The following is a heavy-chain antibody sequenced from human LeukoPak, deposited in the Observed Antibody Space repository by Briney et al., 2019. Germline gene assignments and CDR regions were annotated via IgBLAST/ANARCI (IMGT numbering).Heavy chain of an antibody. CDR2: VNQGGTGK. J-gene: IGHJ6*03. Sequence: GGSLRLSCAASGFTLSSYAMSWVRQAPGKGLEWVANVNQGGTGKYYVDSVKGRFTISRDNAENSLYLQMNRLRAEDTAVYYCAREHYFYHMDGWGEGTTVTVSS. CDR3: AREHYFYHMDG. V-gene: IGHV3-7*01. CDR1: GFTLSSYA.